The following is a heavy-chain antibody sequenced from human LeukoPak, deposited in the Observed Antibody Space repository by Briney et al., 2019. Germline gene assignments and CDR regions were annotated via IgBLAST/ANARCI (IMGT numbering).Heavy chain of an antibody. Sequence: SGGSLRLSCAASGFTFSDYSMNWVRQAPGKGLEWVSYISSSSTTIFYADSVKGRFTISRDNAKNSPFLQMNGLRDEDTALYYCARERVIAAAGDGFDSWGQGTLVTVSS. CDR2: ISSSSTTI. CDR3: ARERVIAAAGDGFDS. V-gene: IGHV3-48*02. D-gene: IGHD2-21*01. CDR1: GFTFSDYS. J-gene: IGHJ4*02.